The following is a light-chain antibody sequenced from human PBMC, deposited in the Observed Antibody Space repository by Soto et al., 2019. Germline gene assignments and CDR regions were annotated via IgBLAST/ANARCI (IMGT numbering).Light chain of an antibody. J-gene: IGLJ2*01. CDR2: EVS. Sequence: QSALTQPASVSGSPGQSITISCTGTSSNVGGYNFVSWYQHHPGKAPKLMIYEVSNRPSGVSNRFSGSKSGNTASLTISGLQAEDEADYYCSSYTSSGTLVVFGGGTKLTVL. CDR3: SSYTSSGTLVV. CDR1: SSNVGGYNF. V-gene: IGLV2-14*01.